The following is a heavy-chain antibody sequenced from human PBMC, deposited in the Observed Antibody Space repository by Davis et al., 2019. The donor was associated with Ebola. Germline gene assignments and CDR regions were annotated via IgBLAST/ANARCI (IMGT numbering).Heavy chain of an antibody. CDR1: GFTFSSYE. CDR3: ARLGYCSGGSCY. V-gene: IGHV3-48*03. CDR2: ISSSGSTT. D-gene: IGHD2-15*01. J-gene: IGHJ4*02. Sequence: GESLKISCAASGFTFSSYEMNWVRQAPGKGLEWVSYISSSGSTTYYGDSVKGRFTISRDNAKNSLDLQMNSLRAEDTAVYYCARLGYCSGGSCYWGQGTLVTVSS.